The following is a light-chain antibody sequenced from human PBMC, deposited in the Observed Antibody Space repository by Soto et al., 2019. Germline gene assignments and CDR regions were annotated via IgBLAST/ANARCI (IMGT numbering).Light chain of an antibody. CDR3: QQRSNWGLT. V-gene: IGKV3-11*01. CDR2: DAS. J-gene: IGKJ4*01. Sequence: EIVLTQSPATLSLSPGESATLSCRATRSVSSYLAWYQQKPGQAPRLLIYDASNRATGIPARFSGSGSGTDFTLTISSLEPEDFAVYYCQQRSNWGLTFGGGTKVDIK. CDR1: RSVSSY.